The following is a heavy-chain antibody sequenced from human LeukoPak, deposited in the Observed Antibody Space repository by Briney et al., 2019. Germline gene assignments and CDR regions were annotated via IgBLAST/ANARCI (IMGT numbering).Heavy chain of an antibody. Sequence: GGSLRLSCAPSGFTSYSYGMHWLRQAPGKGLEWVALISYNGRNNYYADSVKGRFTISRDNSKNTLYLQVSSLRTGDTAVYFCSNDNGGCFDFWGQGTLVTVSS. CDR3: SNDNGGCFDF. CDR1: GFTSYSYG. CDR2: ISYNGRNN. D-gene: IGHD3-10*01. V-gene: IGHV3-30*18. J-gene: IGHJ4*02.